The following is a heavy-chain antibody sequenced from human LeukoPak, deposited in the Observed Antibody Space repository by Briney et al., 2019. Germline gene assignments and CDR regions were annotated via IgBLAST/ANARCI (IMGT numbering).Heavy chain of an antibody. CDR2: ISGNYGST. J-gene: IGHJ3*01. CDR1: EFTFSSNA. V-gene: IGHV3-23*01. Sequence: GGSLRLSCAASEFTFSSNAMSWVRQAPGKGLEWVSTISGNYGSTYYADSVKGRFTISRDNFNNTVFLRMNSLRAEDTAVYYCAKVVLLLTASDAFDFWGQGTKITVSS. CDR3: AKVVLLLTASDAFDF. D-gene: IGHD2-21*02.